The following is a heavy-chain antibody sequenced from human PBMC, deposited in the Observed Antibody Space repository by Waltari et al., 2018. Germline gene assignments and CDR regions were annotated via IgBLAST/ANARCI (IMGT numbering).Heavy chain of an antibody. V-gene: IGHV1-69*04. D-gene: IGHD6-19*01. Sequence: QVQLVQSGAEVKKPGSSVKVSCKASGGTFSSYAISWVRQAPGQGLEWMGGIIPILGIANDAQKCQGRVTITADESTSTAYMELSSLRSEDTAVYYCARSGARGSSGPFDYWGQGTLVTVSS. J-gene: IGHJ4*02. CDR3: ARSGARGSSGPFDY. CDR1: GGTFSSYA. CDR2: IIPILGIA.